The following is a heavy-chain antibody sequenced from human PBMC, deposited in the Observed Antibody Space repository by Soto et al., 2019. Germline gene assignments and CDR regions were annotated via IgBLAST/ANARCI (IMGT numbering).Heavy chain of an antibody. CDR1: GFTFSNYA. V-gene: IGHV3-23*01. J-gene: IGHJ3*02. Sequence: PGGSLRLSCAASGFTFSNYAMSWVRQTPGKGLEWVSAISGNAGSTYYADSVKGRFTISRDNSKNTLYLQMNSLRAEDTAIYYCAKDIVVVPAAGDAFAIWGQGTMVTVSS. CDR3: AKDIVVVPAAGDAFAI. CDR2: ISGNAGST. D-gene: IGHD2-2*01.